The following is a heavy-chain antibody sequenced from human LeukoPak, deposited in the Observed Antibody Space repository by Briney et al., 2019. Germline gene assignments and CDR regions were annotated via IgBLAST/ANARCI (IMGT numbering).Heavy chain of an antibody. V-gene: IGHV3-48*01. CDR1: GFTFSSYS. CDR2: INSGSSTI. CDR3: ARGSGGGSGTYYYYYMDV. J-gene: IGHJ6*03. Sequence: GGSLRLSCAASGFTFSSYSMNWVRQAPGKGLERVSYINSGSSTIYYADSVKGRFTISRDNAKNSLYLQMNSLRAEDSAMYFCARGSGGGSGTYYYYYMDVWGNGTTVTVSS. D-gene: IGHD3-10*01.